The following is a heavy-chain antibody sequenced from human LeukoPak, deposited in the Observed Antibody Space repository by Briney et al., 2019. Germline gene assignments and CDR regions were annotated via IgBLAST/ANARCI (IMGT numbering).Heavy chain of an antibody. V-gene: IGHV3-53*01. CDR2: ISSGGTT. CDR3: ARGVGFCHNINCLIPFDP. CDR1: GFTVSNNY. J-gene: IGHJ5*02. D-gene: IGHD1-1*01. Sequence: GGSLRLSCAASGFTVSNNYMSWVRQAPGKGLEWVSAISSGGTTFYADSVKGRFTFSRDNSRNTLYLQMNSLRAEDTAVYYCARGVGFCHNINCLIPFDPWGQGTLVTVSS.